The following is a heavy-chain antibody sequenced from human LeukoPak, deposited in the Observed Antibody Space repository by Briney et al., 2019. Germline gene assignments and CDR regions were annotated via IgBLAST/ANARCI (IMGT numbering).Heavy chain of an antibody. Sequence: SVKVSCKASGGTFSSYAISWVRQAPGQGLEWMGGIIPIFGTANYAQRFQGRVTITANESTSTAYMELSSLRSEDTAVYYCAGTSGSYSDAFDIWGQGTMVTVSS. J-gene: IGHJ3*02. V-gene: IGHV1-69*01. CDR2: IIPIFGTA. CDR3: AGTSGSYSDAFDI. D-gene: IGHD1-26*01. CDR1: GGTFSSYA.